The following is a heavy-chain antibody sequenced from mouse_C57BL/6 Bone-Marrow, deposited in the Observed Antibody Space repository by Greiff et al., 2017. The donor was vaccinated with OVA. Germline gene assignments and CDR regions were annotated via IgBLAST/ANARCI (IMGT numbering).Heavy chain of an antibody. Sequence: QVHVKQPGAELVKPGASVKMSCKASGYTFTSYWITWVKQRPGQGLEWIGDIYPGSGSTNYNEKFKSKATLTVDTSSSTAYMQLSSLTSEDSAVYYCARGNWDYFDYWGQGTTLTVSS. CDR1: GYTFTSYW. V-gene: IGHV1-55*01. D-gene: IGHD4-1*01. CDR3: ARGNWDYFDY. CDR2: IYPGSGST. J-gene: IGHJ2*01.